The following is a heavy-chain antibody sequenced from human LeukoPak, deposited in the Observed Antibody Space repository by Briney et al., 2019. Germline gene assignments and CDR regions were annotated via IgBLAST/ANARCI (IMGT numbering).Heavy chain of an antibody. CDR1: GYTFTNYG. J-gene: IGHJ3*01. Sequence: ASVKVSCKASGYTFTNYGISWVRQAPGRGLEWMAWISIHNGNTDYAQNFQGRVTMTTDTSTSTTYMELRNLRSDDTAIYFCTRQTYDGYGSIRRGDDAFDVWGQGTMVTVSS. CDR3: TRQTYDGYGSIRRGDDAFDV. D-gene: IGHD2-2*03. V-gene: IGHV1-18*01. CDR2: ISIHNGNT.